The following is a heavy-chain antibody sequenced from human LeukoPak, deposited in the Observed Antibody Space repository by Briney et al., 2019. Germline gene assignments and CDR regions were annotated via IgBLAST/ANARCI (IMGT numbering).Heavy chain of an antibody. CDR3: ARLPGIVATIERYFDY. Sequence: GESLKISCNGSGYSFNSYWIGWGRQMPGKGVEWMGIIYPGDSDTRYSPSFQGQVTISADKSISTAYLQWSSLKASDTAMYYCARLPGIVATIERYFDYWGQGTLVTVSS. CDR1: GYSFNSYW. J-gene: IGHJ4*02. CDR2: IYPGDSDT. V-gene: IGHV5-51*01. D-gene: IGHD5-12*01.